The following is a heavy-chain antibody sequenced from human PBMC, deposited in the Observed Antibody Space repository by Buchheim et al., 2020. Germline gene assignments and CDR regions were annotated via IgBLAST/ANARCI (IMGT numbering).Heavy chain of an antibody. D-gene: IGHD3-3*01. CDR3: AKDRAIFGVVCHFDF. J-gene: IGHJ4*02. Sequence: QVQLVESGGGVVQPGRSLRLSCAASGFTFSTYGMHWVRQAPGKGLEWVAVISYDGSNKYYADSVKGRFTISRDNSKNTLYLQMNSLRAEDTAVYYCAKDRAIFGVVCHFDFRGQGTL. CDR2: ISYDGSNK. V-gene: IGHV3-30*18. CDR1: GFTFSTYG.